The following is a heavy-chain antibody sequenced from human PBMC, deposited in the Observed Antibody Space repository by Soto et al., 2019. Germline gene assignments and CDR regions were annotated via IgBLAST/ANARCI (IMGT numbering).Heavy chain of an antibody. V-gene: IGHV3-7*01. CDR2: IKQDGSQT. D-gene: IGHD3-9*01. Sequence: XVALRLSFAACGFRFSDSCMGGVRQAPGRGLEWVANIKQDGSQTPYAASVRGRFAISRDNSKDTLYLHMRGLKVEDTAVYFCPRESTYLRHYDAWGPGTLVTVSS. CDR3: PRESTYLRHYDA. CDR1: GFRFSDSC. J-gene: IGHJ5*02.